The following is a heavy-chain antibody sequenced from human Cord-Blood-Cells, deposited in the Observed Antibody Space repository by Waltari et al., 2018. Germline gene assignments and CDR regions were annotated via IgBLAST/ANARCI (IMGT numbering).Heavy chain of an antibody. V-gene: IGHV4-59*01. Sequence: QVQLQESGPGLVTPSENLSLPCTVPGGPISRYYWSWIRQPPGKGLEWIGYIYYRGSTNYNPSLKSRVTISVDTSKNQFSLKLSSVTAADTAVYYCARARGYSYGYDYYYMDVWGKGTTVTVSS. CDR3: ARARGYSYGYDYYYMDV. CDR2: IYYRGST. CDR1: GGPISRYY. D-gene: IGHD5-18*01. J-gene: IGHJ6*03.